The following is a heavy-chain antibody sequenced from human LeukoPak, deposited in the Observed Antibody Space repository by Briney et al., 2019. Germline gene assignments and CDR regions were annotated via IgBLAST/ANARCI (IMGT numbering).Heavy chain of an antibody. D-gene: IGHD3-10*01. CDR3: ARWFQADY. Sequence: ASVKVSCKASGHTFTGYYVYWVRQAPGQGLEWMGWMNPNVGGANFPQKFQGRVTVTSDPAISAAYMELRRLRSDDTAVYYCARWFQADYWGQGTLVTVSS. CDR2: MNPNVGGA. J-gene: IGHJ4*02. V-gene: IGHV1-2*02. CDR1: GHTFTGYY.